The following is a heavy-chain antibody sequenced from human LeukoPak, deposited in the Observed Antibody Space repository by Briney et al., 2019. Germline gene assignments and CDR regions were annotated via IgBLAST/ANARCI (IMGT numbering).Heavy chain of an antibody. CDR2: IYYSGST. CDR1: GGSISSYY. V-gene: IGHV4-59*01. CDR3: AKGGYSSSWGNYYYYMDV. D-gene: IGHD6-13*01. J-gene: IGHJ6*03. Sequence: PSETLSLTCSVSGGSISSYYWSWIRQPPGKGLEWIGYIYYSGSTNNNPSRKSRVTISLDTSKNQFSLKLRSVTAADTAVYFCAKGGYSSSWGNYYYYMDVWGKGTTVTVSS.